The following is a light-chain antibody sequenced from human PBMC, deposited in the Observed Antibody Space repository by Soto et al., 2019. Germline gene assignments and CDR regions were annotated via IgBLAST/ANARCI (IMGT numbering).Light chain of an antibody. J-gene: IGLJ2*01. CDR1: SGYSNYK. CDR2: VGTGGIVG. V-gene: IGLV9-49*01. Sequence: QPVLTQPPSASASLGASVTLTCTLSSGYSNYKVDWYQQRPGKGPRFVMRVGTGGIVGSKGDGIPDRFSVLGSGLNRYLTIKNIQEEDESDYHCGADHGSESNFVKVFGGGTKLTVL. CDR3: GADHGSESNFVKV.